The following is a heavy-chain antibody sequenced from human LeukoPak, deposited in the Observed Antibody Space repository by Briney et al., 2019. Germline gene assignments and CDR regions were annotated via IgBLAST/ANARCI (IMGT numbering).Heavy chain of an antibody. V-gene: IGHV4-59*01. CDR3: ARAGQQLDNWFDP. D-gene: IGHD6-13*01. CDR1: GFTFSSYA. Sequence: GSPRLSCAASGFTFSSYAMSWIRQPPGKGLEWIGYIYYSGSTNYNPSLKSRVTISVDTSKNQFSLKLSSVTAADTAVYYCARAGQQLDNWFDPWGQGTLVTVSS. CDR2: IYYSGST. J-gene: IGHJ5*02.